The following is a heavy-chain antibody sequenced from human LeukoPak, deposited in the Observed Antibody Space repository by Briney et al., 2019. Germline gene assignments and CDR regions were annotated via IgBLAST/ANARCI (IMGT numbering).Heavy chain of an antibody. CDR2: ISYDGSNK. V-gene: IGHV3-30*18. Sequence: GGSLRLSCAASGFTFGSYGMHWVRQAPGKGLEWVAVISYDGSNKYYADSVKGRFTISRDNSKNTLYLQMNSLRAEDTAVYYCAKDVKDIVVVVAATPFGYFDYWGQGTLVTVSS. CDR3: AKDVKDIVVVVAATPFGYFDY. D-gene: IGHD2-15*01. CDR1: GFTFGSYG. J-gene: IGHJ4*02.